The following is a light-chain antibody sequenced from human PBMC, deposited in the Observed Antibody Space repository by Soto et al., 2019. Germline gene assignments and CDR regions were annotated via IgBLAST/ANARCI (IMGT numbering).Light chain of an antibody. CDR1: QSVLYSSNNKTY. J-gene: IGKJ2*01. V-gene: IGKV4-1*01. Sequence: DIVMTQSPDSLAVSLGERANINCKSSQSVLYSSNNKTYLAWYQQKPGQPPRLLIYWASTRESGVPDRFSGSGSGKDFTLTISSLQAEDVGVYYCQHYYSTPYTFGQGTKLEIQ. CDR2: WAS. CDR3: QHYYSTPYT.